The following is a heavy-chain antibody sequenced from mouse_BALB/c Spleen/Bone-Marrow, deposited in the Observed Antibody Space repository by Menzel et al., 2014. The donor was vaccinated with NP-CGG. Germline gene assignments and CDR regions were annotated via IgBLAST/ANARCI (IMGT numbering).Heavy chain of an antibody. CDR3: AREGRGYYGSSGAAMDY. V-gene: IGHV2-9*02. CDR2: IWAGGST. J-gene: IGHJ4*01. D-gene: IGHD1-1*01. CDR1: GFSLTSYG. Sequence: VQRVESGPGLVAPSQSLSISCTASGFSLTSYGVHWVRQPPGQGLEWLGAIWAGGSTNYNSALMSRLTISKDNSKSQVFLKMNSLQTDDTAMYYCAREGRGYYGSSGAAMDYWGQGTKVTVSS.